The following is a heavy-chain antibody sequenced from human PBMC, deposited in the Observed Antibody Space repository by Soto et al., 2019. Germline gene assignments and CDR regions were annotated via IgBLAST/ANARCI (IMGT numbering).Heavy chain of an antibody. CDR1: GFTFSHYY. CDR3: ARDVDADFRTDFDY. CDR2: ISGNGEVI. J-gene: IGHJ4*02. Sequence: PGGSLRLSCASSGFTFSHYYIHWIRRAPGKGLEWISYISGNGEVIQYAASARGRFTISRDNAENSVYLEMESLRDEDTALYYCARDVDADFRTDFDYWGRGTLVTVSS. D-gene: IGHD4-17*01. V-gene: IGHV3-11*01.